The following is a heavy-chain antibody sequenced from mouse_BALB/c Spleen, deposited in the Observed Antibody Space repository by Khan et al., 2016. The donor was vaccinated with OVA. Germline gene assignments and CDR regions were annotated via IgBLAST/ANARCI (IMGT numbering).Heavy chain of an antibody. CDR2: IDPANGNT. CDR1: GFNIKDTY. D-gene: IGHD1-2*01. CDR3: ARSGGFYYGYY. V-gene: IGHV14-3*02. J-gene: IGHJ2*01. Sequence: EVKLVESGAELVKPGASVKLSCTASGFNIKDTYMHWVKQRPEQGLEWIGRIDPANGNTKYDPKFQGKATITADTSSNTAYLQLSSLTSEDTAVYYCARSGGFYYGYYWGQGTTLTVSS.